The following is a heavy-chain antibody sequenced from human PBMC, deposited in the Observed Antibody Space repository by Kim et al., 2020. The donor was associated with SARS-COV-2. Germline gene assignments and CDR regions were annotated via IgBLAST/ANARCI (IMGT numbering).Heavy chain of an antibody. J-gene: IGHJ5*02. D-gene: IGHD2-15*01. Sequence: GGSLRLSCAASGLTFRKSYMPWLRQAPGKGLEWLSYISTSGTINYADSVKGRLSISRDNAKNSLFLQMSSLTVADTAAYFCGKVVVPFAGYSPPIWFDP. CDR1: GLTFRKSY. V-gene: IGHV3-11*01. CDR2: ISTSGTI. CDR3: GKVVVPFAGYSPPIWFDP.